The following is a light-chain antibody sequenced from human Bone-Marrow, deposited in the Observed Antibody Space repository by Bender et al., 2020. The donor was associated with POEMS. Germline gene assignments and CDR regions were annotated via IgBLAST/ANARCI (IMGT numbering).Light chain of an antibody. CDR3: CAYAGSSIYV. CDR1: SSDVGNYKY. V-gene: IGLV2-23*01. CDR2: EGT. Sequence: QSALTQPPSASGSPGQSVTISCSGSSSDVGNYKYVSWYQQHPGKSPKLIIYEGTQRPSGVSKRFSASKSGNTASLTIAGLQAEDEADYFCCAYAGSSIYVFGSGTKVTVL. J-gene: IGLJ1*01.